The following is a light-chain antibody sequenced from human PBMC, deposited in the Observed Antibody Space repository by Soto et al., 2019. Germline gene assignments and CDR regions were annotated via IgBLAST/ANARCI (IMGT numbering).Light chain of an antibody. Sequence: EIVLTQSPGTLSLSPGGRANLSCRDSQSVSSSYLAWYQQKPGQAPRLLIYGASSRATGIPDRFSGSGSGTDFTLTISRLEPEDFAVYYCQQYGSSPTFGQGTKVEIK. CDR1: QSVSSSY. V-gene: IGKV3-20*01. CDR2: GAS. CDR3: QQYGSSPT. J-gene: IGKJ1*01.